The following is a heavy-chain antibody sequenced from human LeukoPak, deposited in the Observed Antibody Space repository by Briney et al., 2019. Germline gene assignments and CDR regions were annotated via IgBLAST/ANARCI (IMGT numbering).Heavy chain of an antibody. J-gene: IGHJ4*02. CDR3: VRASYHYDF. CDR2: ISGDGSST. CDR1: GFTFSSYV. V-gene: IGHV3-74*01. Sequence: GGSLRLSCAASGFTFSSYVMNWVRQAPRKGLVWVSRISGDGSSTNYADSVKGRFITSRDNAKNTLYLQMDSLRAEDTALYYCVRASYHYDFWGQGTLVTVSS.